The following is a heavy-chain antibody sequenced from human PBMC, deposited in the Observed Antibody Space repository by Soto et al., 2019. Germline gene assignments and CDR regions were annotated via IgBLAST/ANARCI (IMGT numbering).Heavy chain of an antibody. Sequence: GSQRRRSAVSWFKFGDYGWRWVSTAKGKGLEWVSSISASGGTATLADSVEGRCTISRDNSKSTLYLQMNSLRAEDTAVYYCAKLTYPSDSTGYYYERVSGWIDSWGQGTLVNVSS. CDR3: AKLTYPSDSTGYYYERVSGWIDS. J-gene: IGHJ5*01. V-gene: IGHV3-23*01. CDR2: ISASGGTA. D-gene: IGHD3-22*01. CDR1: WFKFGDYG.